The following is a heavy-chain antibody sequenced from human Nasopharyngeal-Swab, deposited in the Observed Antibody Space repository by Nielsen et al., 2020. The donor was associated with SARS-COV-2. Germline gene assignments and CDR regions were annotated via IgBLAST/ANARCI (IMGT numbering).Heavy chain of an antibody. J-gene: IGHJ3*02. V-gene: IGHV4-31*03. CDR1: GGSISSGGYY. CDR3: ARARAGLTMIVVVIDAFDI. CDR2: IYYSGST. D-gene: IGHD3-22*01. Sequence: SETLSLTCTVSGGSISSGGYYWSWIRQHPGKGLEWSGYIYYSGSTYYNTSLKRRVTISVDTSKHQFSLKLSSVTASDTAVYYCARARAGLTMIVVVIDAFDICGQGTMVTVSS.